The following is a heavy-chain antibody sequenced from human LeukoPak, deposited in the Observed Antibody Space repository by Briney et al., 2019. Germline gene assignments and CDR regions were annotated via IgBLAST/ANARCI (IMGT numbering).Heavy chain of an antibody. CDR2: IYGGGTT. Sequence: GGSLRLSCAASGFTVSNSYMNWVRQAPGKVLEWVSAIYGGGTTYYADSVRGRFTISRDNSKNTLYLQMNSLRAEDTAVYYCAKDSAALRVYYYMDVWGKGTTVTVSS. CDR3: AKDSAALRVYYYMDV. D-gene: IGHD6-13*01. J-gene: IGHJ6*03. CDR1: GFTVSNSY. V-gene: IGHV3-66*02.